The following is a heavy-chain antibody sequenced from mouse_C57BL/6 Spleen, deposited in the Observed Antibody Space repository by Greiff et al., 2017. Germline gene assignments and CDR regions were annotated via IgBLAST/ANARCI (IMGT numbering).Heavy chain of an antibody. CDR1: GYTFTSYW. Sequence: QVQLQQPGAELVKPGASVKLSCKASGYTFTSYWMPWVKQRPGQGLEWIGMIHPNSGSTNYNEKFKSKATLTVDKSSSTAYMQLSSLTSEDSAVYYCARSGGSSPYAMDYWGQGTSVTVSS. J-gene: IGHJ4*01. CDR3: ARSGGSSPYAMDY. D-gene: IGHD1-1*01. V-gene: IGHV1-64*01. CDR2: IHPNSGST.